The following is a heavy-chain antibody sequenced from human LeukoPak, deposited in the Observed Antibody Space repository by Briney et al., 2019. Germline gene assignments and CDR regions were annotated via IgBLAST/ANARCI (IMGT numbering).Heavy chain of an antibody. CDR3: ARWRVVVVAATHGWFDP. CDR1: GGSISSYY. D-gene: IGHD2-15*01. CDR2: IYTSGST. J-gene: IGHJ5*02. Sequence: SETLSFTCTVSGGSISSYYWSWIRQPAGKGLEWIGRIYTSGSTNYNPSLKSRVTMSVDTSKNQFSLKLSSVTAADTAVYYCARWRVVVVAATHGWFDPWGQGTLVTVSS. V-gene: IGHV4-4*07.